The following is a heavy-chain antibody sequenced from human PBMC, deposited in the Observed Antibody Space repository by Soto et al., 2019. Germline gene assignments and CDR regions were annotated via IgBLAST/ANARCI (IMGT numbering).Heavy chain of an antibody. D-gene: IGHD2-2*01. Sequence: PGVSLRLSCGASGFNFSDSARHWVGQNSGRGLEWLGRIRSKVNNLETVYAASVKGRFTISRDDSKNTAYLQMNSLKIEDTAVYYCALAPTEYHPEADYWGRGTLVTVSS. CDR3: ALAPTEYHPEADY. J-gene: IGHJ4*02. CDR1: GFNFSDSA. CDR2: IRSKVNNLET. V-gene: IGHV3-73*01.